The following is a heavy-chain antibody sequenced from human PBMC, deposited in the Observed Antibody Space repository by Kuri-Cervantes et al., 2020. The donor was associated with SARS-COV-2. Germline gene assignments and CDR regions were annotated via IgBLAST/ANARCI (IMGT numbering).Heavy chain of an antibody. D-gene: IGHD5-12*01. J-gene: IGHJ6*01. V-gene: IGHV3-11*01. CDR1: GGSFSGYY. Sequence: GGSLRLSCAVYGGSFSGYYWGGIRQPPGKGLEWVSYISSSGSTIYYADPVKGRFTISRDNAKNSLYLQMNSLRAEDTAVYYCAKDSGHDFLGYYYYYYGMDVWGQGTTVTGSS. CDR2: ISSSGSTI. CDR3: AKDSGHDFLGYYYYYYGMDV.